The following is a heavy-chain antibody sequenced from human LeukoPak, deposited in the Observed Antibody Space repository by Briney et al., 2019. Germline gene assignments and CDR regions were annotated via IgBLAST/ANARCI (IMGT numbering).Heavy chain of an antibody. V-gene: IGHV3-53*01. Sequence: PGGSLRLSCAASGFTVSSNDMSWVRQAPGKGLEWVSVIYSGGSTYYADSVKGRFTISRDNSKNTLYRQMNSLSAEDTAVYYCVRVGGYSSGCFDYWGQGILVTVSS. CDR1: GFTVSSND. CDR2: IYSGGST. J-gene: IGHJ4*02. D-gene: IGHD6-19*01. CDR3: VRVGGYSSGCFDY.